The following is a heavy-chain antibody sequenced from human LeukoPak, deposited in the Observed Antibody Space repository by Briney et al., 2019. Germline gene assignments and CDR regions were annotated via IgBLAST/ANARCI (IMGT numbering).Heavy chain of an antibody. Sequence: PGGSLRLSCAASGFTFSSYSMNWVRQAPGKGLEWVSYISSSSSTIYYADSVKGRFTISRDNAKNSLYLQMNSLRAEDTAVYYCARDRVVVVPAATNWFDPWGQGTLVTVSS. CDR3: ARDRVVVVPAATNWFDP. CDR2: ISSSSSTI. J-gene: IGHJ5*02. CDR1: GFTFSSYS. V-gene: IGHV3-48*04. D-gene: IGHD2-2*01.